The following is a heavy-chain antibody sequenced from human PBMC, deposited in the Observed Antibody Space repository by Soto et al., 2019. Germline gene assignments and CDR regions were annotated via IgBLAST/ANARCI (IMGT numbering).Heavy chain of an antibody. CDR3: AREVNSSPARGPNWFDP. D-gene: IGHD6-13*01. J-gene: IGHJ5*02. CDR1: GDSINNSHW. Sequence: QVQLQESGPGLVQPSGTLSLTCAVSGDSINNSHWWSWVRQTPGKGLEWVGETYHIGTTNYNPSLKTRVTISIDKSKNQFSLKMNSVTAADTAVYYCAREVNSSPARGPNWFDPWSQGTLVTVSS. CDR2: TYHIGTT. V-gene: IGHV4-4*02.